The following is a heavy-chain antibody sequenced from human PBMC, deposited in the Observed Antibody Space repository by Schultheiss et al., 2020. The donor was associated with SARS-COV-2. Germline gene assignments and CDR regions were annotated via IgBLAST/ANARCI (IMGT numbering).Heavy chain of an antibody. D-gene: IGHD3-22*01. CDR1: GFTVSSNY. CDR2: ISSSSSYI. J-gene: IGHJ4*02. V-gene: IGHV3-21*01. CDR3: AREGDYFHEGIGYHLIDH. Sequence: GGSLRLSCAASGFTVSSNYMSWVRQAPGKGLEWVSSISSSSSYIYYADSVKGRLTISRDDAKRSVYMQMNSLRAEDTAVYYCAREGDYFHEGIGYHLIDHWGQGTLVTVSS.